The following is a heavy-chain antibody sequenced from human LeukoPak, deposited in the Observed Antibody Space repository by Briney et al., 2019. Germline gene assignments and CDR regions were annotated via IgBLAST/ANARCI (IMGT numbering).Heavy chain of an antibody. V-gene: IGHV3-48*04. CDR1: GFTFSSYS. Sequence: HPGGSLRLSCAASGFTFSSYSMNWVRQAPGKGLEWVSYISSSSSTIYYADSVKGRFTISRDNAKNSLYLQMNSLRAEDTAVYYCARSGSRWFGDLRDNWFDPWGQGTLVTVSS. D-gene: IGHD3-10*01. J-gene: IGHJ5*02. CDR3: ARSGSRWFGDLRDNWFDP. CDR2: ISSSSSTI.